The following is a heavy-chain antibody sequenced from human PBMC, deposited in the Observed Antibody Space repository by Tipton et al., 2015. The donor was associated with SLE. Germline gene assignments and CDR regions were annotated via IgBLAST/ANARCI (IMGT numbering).Heavy chain of an antibody. CDR3: ARDRRGWYFDL. Sequence: TLSLTCTVSGGSISSGSYYWSWIRQPAGKGLEWIWRIYTSGSTNYNPSLKSRVTISVDTSKNQFSLKLSSVTAADTAVYYCARDRRGWYFDLWGRGTLVTVSS. V-gene: IGHV4-61*02. CDR2: IYTSGST. CDR1: GGSISSGSYY. J-gene: IGHJ2*01. D-gene: IGHD3-10*01.